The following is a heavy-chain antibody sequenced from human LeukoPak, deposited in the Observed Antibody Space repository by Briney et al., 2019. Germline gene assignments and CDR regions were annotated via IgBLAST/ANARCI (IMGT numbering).Heavy chain of an antibody. J-gene: IGHJ3*02. Sequence: SETLSFTCTVSGGSISSGGYYWSWIRQPPGKGLEWIGYIYHSGSTYYNPSLKSRVTISVDRSKNQFSLKPSSVTAADTAVYYCARDYGSSLHIWGQGTMVTVSS. CDR2: IYHSGST. CDR3: ARDYGSSLHI. CDR1: GGSISSGGYY. D-gene: IGHD1-14*01. V-gene: IGHV4-30-2*01.